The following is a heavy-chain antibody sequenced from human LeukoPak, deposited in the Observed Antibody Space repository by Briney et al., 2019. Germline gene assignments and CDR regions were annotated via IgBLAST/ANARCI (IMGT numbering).Heavy chain of an antibody. CDR2: IYYSGST. J-gene: IGHJ4*02. V-gene: IGHV4-39*07. D-gene: IGHD3-22*01. CDR1: GGSISSYY. Sequence: PSETLSLTCTVSGGSISSYYWGWIRQPPGKGLEWIGSIYYSGSTYYNPSLKSRVTISVDTSKNQFSLKLSSVTAADTAVYYCARESGYSLDYWGQGTLVTVSS. CDR3: ARESGYSLDY.